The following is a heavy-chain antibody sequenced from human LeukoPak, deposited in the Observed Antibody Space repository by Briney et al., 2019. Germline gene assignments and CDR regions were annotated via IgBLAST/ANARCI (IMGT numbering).Heavy chain of an antibody. CDR1: GFTFSHYG. Sequence: GGSLRLSCAAAGFTFSHYGMSWVRQAPGKGLEWVSYISSSGSTIYYTDSVKGRFTISRDNAKNSLYLQMNSLRAEDTAVYYCAELGITMIGGVWGKGTTVTISS. V-gene: IGHV3-48*04. CDR3: AELGITMIGGV. D-gene: IGHD3-10*02. J-gene: IGHJ6*04. CDR2: ISSSGSTI.